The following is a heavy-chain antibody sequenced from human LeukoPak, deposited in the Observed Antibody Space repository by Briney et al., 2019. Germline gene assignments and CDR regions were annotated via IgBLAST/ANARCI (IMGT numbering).Heavy chain of an antibody. V-gene: IGHV4-38-2*01. CDR3: ARHTFWNYVSWFDP. J-gene: IGHJ5*02. Sequence: PSETLSLTCAVSRYSISIGYYWGWIRQPPRKGLEWIGTIYHSGSTYYNPSLKSRVTISVDTSKNQFSLKLSSVTAADTAVYYCARHTFWNYVSWFDPWGQGTLVTVTS. CDR2: IYHSGST. D-gene: IGHD1-7*01. CDR1: RYSISIGYY.